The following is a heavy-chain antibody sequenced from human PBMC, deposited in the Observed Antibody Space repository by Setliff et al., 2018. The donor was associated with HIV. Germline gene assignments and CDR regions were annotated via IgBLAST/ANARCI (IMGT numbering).Heavy chain of an antibody. J-gene: IGHJ6*02. CDR2: IKDDGRDK. V-gene: IGHV3-7*04. D-gene: IGHD3-10*01. CDR3: ARKLRPGHGMDV. Sequence: GGSLRLSCVASGFTFRSYWMSWVRQAPGKRPEWVANIKDDGRDKFYLDSVKGRFTISRDNARNSLYLQMNSLRAEDAAVYYCARKLRPGHGMDVWGQGTTVTVSS. CDR1: GFTFRSYW.